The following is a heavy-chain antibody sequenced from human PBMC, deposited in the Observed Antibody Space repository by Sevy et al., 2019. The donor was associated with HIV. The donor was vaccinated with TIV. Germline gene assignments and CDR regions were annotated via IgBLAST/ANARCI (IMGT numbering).Heavy chain of an antibody. CDR1: GFTFSDYY. J-gene: IGHJ6*02. CDR3: ARDRAGTYYYYGMDV. D-gene: IGHD6-19*01. CDR2: ISSSGSTI. Sequence: GGSLRLSCAASGFTFSDYYMSWIRQAPGKGLEWVSYISSSGSTIYYADSVKGRFTICRDNAKNSLYLQMNSLRAEDTAVYYCARDRAGTYYYYGMDVWGQGTTVTVSS. V-gene: IGHV3-11*04.